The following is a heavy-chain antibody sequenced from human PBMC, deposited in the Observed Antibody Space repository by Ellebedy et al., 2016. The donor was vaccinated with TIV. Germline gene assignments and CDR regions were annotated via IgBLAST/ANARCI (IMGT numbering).Heavy chain of an antibody. J-gene: IGHJ4*02. CDR1: GGSISSVASY. CDR2: IHPSGSA. CDR3: ARGQDAYKLGNY. D-gene: IGHD5-24*01. V-gene: IGHV4-39*07. Sequence: SETLSLTCAVSGGSISSVASYWTWIRHSPGTGLEWIGEIHPSGSASYNPSLQSRVTISLDTSKSQFSLRMNSLTAADTAVYYCARGQDAYKLGNYWGQGTLVSVSS.